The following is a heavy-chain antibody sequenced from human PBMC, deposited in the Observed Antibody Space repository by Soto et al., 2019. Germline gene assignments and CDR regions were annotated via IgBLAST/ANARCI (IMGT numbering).Heavy chain of an antibody. CDR1: GFTFSSYG. CDR3: VKGLWFGELPFDAFDI. CDR2: ISYDGSNK. J-gene: IGHJ3*02. V-gene: IGHV3-30*18. D-gene: IGHD3-10*01. Sequence: PGGSLRLSCAASGFTFSSYGMHWVRQAPGKGLEWVAVISYDGSNKYYADSVKGRFTISRDNSKNTLYLQMNSLRAEDTAVYYCVKGLWFGELPFDAFDIWGQGTMVTVSS.